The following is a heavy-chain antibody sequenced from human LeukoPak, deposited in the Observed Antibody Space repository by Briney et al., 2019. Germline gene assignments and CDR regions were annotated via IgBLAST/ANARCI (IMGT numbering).Heavy chain of an antibody. Sequence: PGGSLRLSCAASGFTFSRYAMSWVRQAPGKGLEWVAAISGSGGSTYYADSVKGRFTISRDNSKNTLYLQMNSLRAEDTAVYYCAKVGVQEDTAMDFDYWGQGTLVTVSS. V-gene: IGHV3-23*01. J-gene: IGHJ4*02. CDR3: AKVGVQEDTAMDFDY. CDR1: GFTFSRYA. CDR2: ISGSGGST. D-gene: IGHD5-18*01.